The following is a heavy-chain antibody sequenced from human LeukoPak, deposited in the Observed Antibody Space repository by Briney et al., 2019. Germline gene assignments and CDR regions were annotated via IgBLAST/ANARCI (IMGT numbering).Heavy chain of an antibody. CDR3: TRVRPPPDFWSGYNIDY. J-gene: IGHJ4*02. CDR1: GFTFGDYA. V-gene: IGHV3-49*04. Sequence: GGSLRLSCTASGFTFGDYAMSWVRQAPGKGLEWVGFIRSKAYGGTTEDAASVKGRFTISRDDSKSIAYLQMNSLKTEDTAVYYCTRVRPPPDFWSGYNIDYWGQGTLVTVSS. D-gene: IGHD3-3*01. CDR2: IRSKAYGGTT.